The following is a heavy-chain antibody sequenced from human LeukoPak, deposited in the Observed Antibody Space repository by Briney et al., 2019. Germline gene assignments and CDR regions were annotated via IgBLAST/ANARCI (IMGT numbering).Heavy chain of an antibody. V-gene: IGHV2-70*16. CDR1: GYSISNGYYW. CDR3: ARSSNDGGWYDVDY. J-gene: IGHJ4*02. CDR2: IDWNDDT. D-gene: IGHD6-19*01. Sequence: TLSLTCTVSGYSISNGYYWGWIRQPPGKALEWLARIDWNDDTLYRTSLKNRLTISKDTSKNQVVLTMTNMDPVDTATHFCARSSNDGGWYDVDYWGQGTLVTVSS.